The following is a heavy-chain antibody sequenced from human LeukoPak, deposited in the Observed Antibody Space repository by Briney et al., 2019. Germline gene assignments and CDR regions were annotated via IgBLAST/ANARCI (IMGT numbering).Heavy chain of an antibody. CDR2: IYYSGST. J-gene: IGHJ2*01. CDR3: AAMALNWYFDL. V-gene: IGHV4-39*07. Sequence: SETLSLTCTVSGGSISSSSYYWGWIRQPPGKGLEWIGSIYYSGSTYYNPSLKSRVTISVDTSKNQFSLKLSSVTAADTAVYYCAAMALNWYFDLWGRGTLVTVSS. D-gene: IGHD5-18*01. CDR1: GGSISSSSYY.